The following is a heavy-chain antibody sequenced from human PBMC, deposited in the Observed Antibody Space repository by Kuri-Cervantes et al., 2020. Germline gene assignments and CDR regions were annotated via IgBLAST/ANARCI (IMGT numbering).Heavy chain of an antibody. J-gene: IGHJ4*02. V-gene: IGHV3-53*01. Sequence: GGSLRLSCAASGFTVSGNYMSWVRQAPGKGLEWVSVIYSGGSTYYADSVKGRFTISRDNSKNTLYLQMNSLRAEDTAVYYCASLVSSWYYFDCWGQGTLVTVSS. CDR3: ASLVSSWYYFDC. D-gene: IGHD6-13*01. CDR2: IYSGGST. CDR1: GFTVSGNY.